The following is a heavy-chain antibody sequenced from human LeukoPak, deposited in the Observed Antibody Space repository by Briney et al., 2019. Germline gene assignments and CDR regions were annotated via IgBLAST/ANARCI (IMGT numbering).Heavy chain of an antibody. D-gene: IGHD2-8*01. CDR1: GFTFSSYA. CDR2: ISGSGGST. J-gene: IGHJ3*02. V-gene: IGHV3-23*01. CDR3: ASYCTNGVCYRGSAFDI. Sequence: PGGSLRLSCAASGFTFSSYAMSWVRQAPGKGLEWVSAISGSGGSTYYADSVKGRFTTSRDNSKNTLYLQMNSLRAEDTAVYYCASYCTNGVCYRGSAFDIWGQGTMVTVSS.